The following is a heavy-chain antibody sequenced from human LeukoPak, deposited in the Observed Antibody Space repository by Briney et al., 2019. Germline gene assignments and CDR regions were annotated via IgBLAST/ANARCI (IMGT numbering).Heavy chain of an antibody. Sequence: GESLKISCKGSGYSFTSYWIGWVRQMAGKGLEWMGIIYPGDSDTRYSPSFQGQVTISADKSISTAYLQWSSLKASDTAMYYCATGYETKYYYYYMDVWGKGTTVTVSS. CDR3: ATGYETKYYYYYMDV. CDR2: IYPGDSDT. J-gene: IGHJ6*03. D-gene: IGHD3-3*01. CDR1: GYSFTSYW. V-gene: IGHV5-51*01.